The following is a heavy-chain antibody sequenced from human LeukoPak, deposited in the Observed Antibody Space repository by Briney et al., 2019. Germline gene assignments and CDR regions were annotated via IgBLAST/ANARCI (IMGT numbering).Heavy chain of an antibody. CDR3: AMILYSSGWYYFDY. CDR2: IIPIFGTA. CDR1: GGTFSSYA. Sequence: GASVKVSCKASGGTFSSYAISWVRQAPGQGLEWMGRIIPIFGTANYAQKFQGRVTITTDESTSTAYMELSSLRSEDTAVYYCAMILYSSGWYYFDYWGQGTLVTVSS. J-gene: IGHJ4*02. D-gene: IGHD6-19*01. V-gene: IGHV1-69*05.